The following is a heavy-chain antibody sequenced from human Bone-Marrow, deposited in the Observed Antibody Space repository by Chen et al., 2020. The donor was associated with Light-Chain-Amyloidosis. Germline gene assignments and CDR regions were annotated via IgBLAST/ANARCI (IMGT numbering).Heavy chain of an antibody. CDR2: ISGSGGNT. D-gene: IGHD3-10*01. CDR1: GFTFSSYA. V-gene: IGHV3-23*04. J-gene: IGHJ6*02. Sequence: EVQVVESGGGLVQPGGSLRLSCAASGFTFSSYAMSWVRQAPGKGLEWVSSISGSGGNTYYADSVKGRFTLSRGNSKNTLSLQMNSLRAEDTAVYYCAKFLDRGSWYYYYGMDVWGQGTTVTVSS. CDR3: AKFLDRGSWYYYYGMDV.